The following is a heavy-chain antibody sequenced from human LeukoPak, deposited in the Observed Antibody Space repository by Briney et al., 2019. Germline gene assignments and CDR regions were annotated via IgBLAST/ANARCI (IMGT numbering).Heavy chain of an antibody. CDR2: IYSSGST. D-gene: IGHD4-17*01. V-gene: IGHV4-4*07. CDR1: GGSISSYN. J-gene: IGHJ4*02. Sequence: SETLSLTCTVSGGSISSYNWSWIRQPAGKGLEWIGRIYSSGSTNYNPSLKSRVTMSIDTSNNRFSLKLTSVTAADTAVYYCARDYGDYGGGYFDYWGQGTLVTVSS. CDR3: ARDYGDYGGGYFDY.